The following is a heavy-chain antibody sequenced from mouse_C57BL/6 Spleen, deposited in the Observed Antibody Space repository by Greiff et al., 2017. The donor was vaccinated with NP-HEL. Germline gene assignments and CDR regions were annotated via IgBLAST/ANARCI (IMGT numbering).Heavy chain of an antibody. CDR2: ISSGSSTI. J-gene: IGHJ4*01. V-gene: IGHV5-17*01. Sequence: VQLKESGGGLVKPGGSLKLSCAASGFTFSDYGMHWVRQAPEKGLEWVAYISSGSSTIYYVDTVKGRFTISRDNAKNTRFLQMTSLRSEDTAMYYCARWGNYYAMDYWGQGTSVTVSS. CDR3: ARWGNYYAMDY. D-gene: IGHD2-1*01. CDR1: GFTFSDYG.